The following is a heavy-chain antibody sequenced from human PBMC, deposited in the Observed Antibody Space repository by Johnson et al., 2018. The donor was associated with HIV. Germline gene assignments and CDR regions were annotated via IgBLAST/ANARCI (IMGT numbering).Heavy chain of an antibody. D-gene: IGHD3-16*01. Sequence: QVQLMESGGRVVQPGRSLRLSCAASRFTFSTYAMHWVRQAPGKGLQWVALISFDGSNKYYEDSVKGRFTISRDNSKNTLYLQTSSLRAEDTAVYYCARDREYGLAWGGQQPICGQGTMVTVSS. CDR1: RFTFSTYA. CDR3: ARDREYGLAWGGQQPI. J-gene: IGHJ3*02. CDR2: ISFDGSNK. V-gene: IGHV3-30*04.